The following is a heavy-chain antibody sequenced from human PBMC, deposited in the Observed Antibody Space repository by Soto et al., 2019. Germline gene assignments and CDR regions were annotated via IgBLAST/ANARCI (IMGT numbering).Heavy chain of an antibody. CDR1: GFSFSTYA. J-gene: IGHJ4*02. V-gene: IGHV3-23*01. D-gene: IGHD3-10*01. CDR2: ITNSGGST. CDR3: AKEGGSATYYNDFDY. Sequence: EVQLLEAGGSLVQPGGSLRLSCVASGFSFSTYAMGWVRQAPGKGLEWVSLITNSGGSTDYADYVRGRFTISRDNPKNTLYLQMSSLRVEDTAVYYCAKEGGSATYYNDFDYWGQGTLVTVSS.